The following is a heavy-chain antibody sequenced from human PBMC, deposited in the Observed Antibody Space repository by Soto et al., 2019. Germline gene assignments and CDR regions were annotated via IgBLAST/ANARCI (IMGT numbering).Heavy chain of an antibody. CDR1: GFTFSSYG. CDR2: IYYDGSNK. V-gene: IGHV3-33*01. D-gene: IGHD3-22*01. J-gene: IGHJ4*02. Sequence: GGSLRLSCAVSGFTFSSYGMNWVRQAPGKRLEWVAAIYYDGSNKYYADSVRGRITISRDNFKNTLYLHMNSLRAEDTAVYYCARDSKDDSSGYYAGFDYWGQGTLVTVSS. CDR3: ARDSKDDSSGYYAGFDY.